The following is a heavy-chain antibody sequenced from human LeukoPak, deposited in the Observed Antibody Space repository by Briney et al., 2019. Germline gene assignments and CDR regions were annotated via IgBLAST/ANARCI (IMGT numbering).Heavy chain of an antibody. D-gene: IGHD1-26*01. V-gene: IGHV1-2*02. CDR2: INPNSGGT. J-gene: IGHJ4*02. CDR3: ARASGSYYRHFDY. Sequence: GASVTVSCKASGYTFTGYYMHWVRQAPGQGLEWMGWINPNSGGTNYAQKFQGRVTMTRDTSISTAYMELSRLRSDDTAVYYCARASGSYYRHFDYWGQGTLVTVSS. CDR1: GYTFTGYY.